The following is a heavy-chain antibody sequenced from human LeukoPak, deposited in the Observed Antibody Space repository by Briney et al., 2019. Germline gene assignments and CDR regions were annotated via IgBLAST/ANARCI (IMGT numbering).Heavy chain of an antibody. V-gene: IGHV4-61*02. CDR3: ARVPRSYYYYYYVDV. J-gene: IGHJ6*03. Sequence: PSETLSLTCTVSGGSISSGSYYWSWIRQPAGKGLEWIGRIYTSGSTYYNPSLKSRVTISADTSKNQFSLKLSSVTAADTAVYYCARVPRSYYYYYYVDVWGKGTTVTVSS. CDR2: IYTSGST. CDR1: GGSISSGSYY.